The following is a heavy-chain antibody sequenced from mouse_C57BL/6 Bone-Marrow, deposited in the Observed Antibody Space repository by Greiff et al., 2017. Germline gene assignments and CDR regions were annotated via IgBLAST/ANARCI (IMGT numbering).Heavy chain of an antibody. CDR2: IWGGGRT. V-gene: IGHV2-9*01. CDR1: GFSLTSYG. Sequence: VNVVESGPGLVAPSQSLSITCTVSGFSLTSYGVDWVRQPPGTGLEWLGVIWGGGRTHYTSALMSRLSISKDTSKSQVFLKMKSLQTDDTAIYDCAKHRYYGSSYWYFDGGGTGTTVTVSS. D-gene: IGHD1-1*01. CDR3: AKHRYYGSSYWYFDG. J-gene: IGHJ1*03.